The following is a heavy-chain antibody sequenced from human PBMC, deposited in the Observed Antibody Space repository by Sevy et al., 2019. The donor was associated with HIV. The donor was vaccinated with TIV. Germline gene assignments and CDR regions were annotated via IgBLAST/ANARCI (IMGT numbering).Heavy chain of an antibody. J-gene: IGHJ3*01. CDR1: GYTLTKLS. D-gene: IGHD5-12*01. Sequence: ASVKVSCKVSGYTLTKLSMHWVRQAPGKGLEWMGGFDPEDGETIYAQKFQGRVTMTEDTSTDTAYMELSSLRSEDTAVYYCATPKYVGYDYESLDFWGQGTMVTVSS. CDR2: FDPEDGET. CDR3: ATPKYVGYDYESLDF. V-gene: IGHV1-24*01.